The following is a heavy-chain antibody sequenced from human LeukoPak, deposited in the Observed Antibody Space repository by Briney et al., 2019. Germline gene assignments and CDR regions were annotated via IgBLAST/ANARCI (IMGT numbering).Heavy chain of an antibody. CDR3: ARDSGITMIVVVTPPDY. Sequence: GRSLRLSCAASGFTFSSYGMHWVRQAPGKGLEWVAVIWYDGSNKYYADSVKGRFTISRDNSKNTLYLQMNSLRAEDTAVYYCARDSGITMIVVVTPPDYWGQGTLVTVSS. V-gene: IGHV3-33*01. J-gene: IGHJ4*02. CDR2: IWYDGSNK. CDR1: GFTFSSYG. D-gene: IGHD3-22*01.